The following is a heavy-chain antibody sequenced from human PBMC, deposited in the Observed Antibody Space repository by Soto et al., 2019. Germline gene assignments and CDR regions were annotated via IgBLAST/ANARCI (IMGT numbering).Heavy chain of an antibody. CDR1: GGSISSGGYY. D-gene: IGHD3-22*01. V-gene: IGHV4-31*03. J-gene: IGHJ6*02. CDR2: IYYSGST. CDR3: ARHNYDSSGTAVDV. Sequence: QVQLQESGPGLVKPSQTLSLTCTVSGGSISSGGYYWSWIRQHPGKGLGWIGYIYYSGSTYYNPSLKSRVSISVDTSKNQFSLKLSSVTAADTAVYYCARHNYDSSGTAVDVWGQGTTVTVSS.